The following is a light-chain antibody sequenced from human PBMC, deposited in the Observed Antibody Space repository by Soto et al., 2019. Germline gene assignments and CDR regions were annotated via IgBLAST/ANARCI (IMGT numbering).Light chain of an antibody. V-gene: IGKV3-20*01. CDR1: QSVSSSY. CDR2: GAS. J-gene: IGKJ3*01. CDR3: RQSGSSTFT. Sequence: EIVLTQSPGTLSLSPGERATLSCRASQSVSSSYLAWYQQKPGQTPRLLFYGASSRATGIPDRFSGSGSGTDFTLTISRLEPEDFAVYYCRQSGSSTFTFGPGTKVDIK.